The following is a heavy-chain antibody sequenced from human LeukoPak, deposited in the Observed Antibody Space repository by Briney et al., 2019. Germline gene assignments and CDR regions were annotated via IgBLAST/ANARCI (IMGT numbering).Heavy chain of an antibody. V-gene: IGHV3-21*01. CDR1: GFTFSSYS. D-gene: IGHD4-11*01. Sequence: PGGSLRLSCAASGFTFSSYSMNWVRQAPGKGLEWVSSISSSSSYIYYADSVKGRLTISRDNAKNSLHLQMNSLRAEDTAVYYCARDMRDYMDYYYSSMDVWGKGTTVTVSS. J-gene: IGHJ6*03. CDR3: ARDMRDYMDYYYSSMDV. CDR2: ISSSSSYI.